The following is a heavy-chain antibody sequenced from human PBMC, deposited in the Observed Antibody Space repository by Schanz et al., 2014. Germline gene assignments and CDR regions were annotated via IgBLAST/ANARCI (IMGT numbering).Heavy chain of an antibody. J-gene: IGHJ6*02. CDR3: ARVELSVYYYAMDV. D-gene: IGHD2-15*01. V-gene: IGHV3-33*08. CDR1: GFTFSTYG. Sequence: VQLVESGGNLVQPGGSLRLSCVASGFTFSTYGMHWVRQAPGKGLEWVAFMWYDGTKKYYVDSVKGRFTISRDNAKNSLYLQMNSLRAEDAAVYYCARVELSVYYYAMDVWGQGTTVTVSS. CDR2: MWYDGTKK.